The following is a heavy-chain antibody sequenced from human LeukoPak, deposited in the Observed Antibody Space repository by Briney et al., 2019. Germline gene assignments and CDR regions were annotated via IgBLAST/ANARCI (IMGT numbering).Heavy chain of an antibody. J-gene: IGHJ5*02. CDR2: IWYEGTNK. Sequence: GRSLRLSCAGSGFTFSNYGMQWVRQAPGKGLEWVAVIWYEGTNKYYADSVKGRFTISRDNSKNTLYLQMDSLRAEDTAMYYCARQGGLGNYATGSWFDPWGQGTLVTVSS. V-gene: IGHV3-33*01. CDR3: ARQGGLGNYATGSWFDP. D-gene: IGHD1-7*01. CDR1: GFTFSNYG.